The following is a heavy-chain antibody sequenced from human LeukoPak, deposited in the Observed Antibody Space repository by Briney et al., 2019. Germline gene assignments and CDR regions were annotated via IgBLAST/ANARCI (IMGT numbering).Heavy chain of an antibody. D-gene: IGHD3-22*01. Sequence: SETLSLTCAVYGGSFSGYYWSWIRQPPGKGMEWTGEINHSGSTNYNPSLKSRVTISVDTSKNQFSLKLSSVTAADTAVFYCASLTTADAFDIWGQGTMVTVSS. V-gene: IGHV4-34*01. CDR3: ASLTTADAFDI. J-gene: IGHJ3*02. CDR2: INHSGST. CDR1: GGSFSGYY.